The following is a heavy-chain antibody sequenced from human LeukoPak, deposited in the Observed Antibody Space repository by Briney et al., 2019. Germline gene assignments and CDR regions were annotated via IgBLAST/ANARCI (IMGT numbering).Heavy chain of an antibody. CDR3: ARDDYSGAFDI. V-gene: IGHV4-59*01. J-gene: IGHJ3*02. CDR1: GGSISSYY. Sequence: SETLSLTCTVSGGSISSYYWSWIRQPPGKGLEWIGYIYYSGSTNYNPSFKSRVTISVDTSKNQFSLKLSSVTAADMAVYYCARDDYSGAFDIWGQGTMVTVSS. D-gene: IGHD4-11*01. CDR2: IYYSGST.